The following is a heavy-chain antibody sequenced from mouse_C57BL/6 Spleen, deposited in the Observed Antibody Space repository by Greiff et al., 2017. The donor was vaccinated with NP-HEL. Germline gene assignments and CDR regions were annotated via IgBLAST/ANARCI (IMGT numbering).Heavy chain of an antibody. Sequence: QVQLQQSGAELVRPGASVTLSCKASGYTFTDYEMHWVKQTPVHGLEWIGAIDPETGGTAYNQKFKGKAILTVDKSSSTAYMELRSLTSEDSAFYYCTSGYYGSSSYYFDYWGQGTTLTVSS. CDR1: GYTFTDYE. D-gene: IGHD1-1*01. CDR2: IDPETGGT. J-gene: IGHJ2*01. CDR3: TSGYYGSSSYYFDY. V-gene: IGHV1-15*01.